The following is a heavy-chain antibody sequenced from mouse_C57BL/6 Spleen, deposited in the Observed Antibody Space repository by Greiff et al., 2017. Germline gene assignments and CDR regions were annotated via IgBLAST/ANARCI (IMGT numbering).Heavy chain of an antibody. J-gene: IGHJ2*01. CDR1: GYTFTSYW. V-gene: IGHV1-53*01. CDR2: INPSNGGT. Sequence: QVQLQQPGTELVKPGASVKLSCKASGYTFTSYWMHWVKQRPGQGLEWIGNINPSNGGTNSNEKFKSKATLTVDQSSSTAYMPLSSLTSEDSAVYYCARSFYGYEYYFDYWGQGTTLTVSS. CDR3: ARSFYGYEYYFDY. D-gene: IGHD2-9*01.